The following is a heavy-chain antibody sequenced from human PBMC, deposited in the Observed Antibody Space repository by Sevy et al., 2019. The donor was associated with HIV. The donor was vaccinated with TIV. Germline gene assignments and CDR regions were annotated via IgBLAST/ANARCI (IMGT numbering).Heavy chain of an antibody. J-gene: IGHJ6*02. D-gene: IGHD2-8*01. CDR3: TTDQPRVMVYDGGMDV. CDR1: GFTFSNAW. Sequence: GGALRLSCAASGFTFSNAWMNWVRQAPGKGLEWVGRIKSKTDGGTTDYAAPVKGRFTISRDDSKNTLYLQMNSLKTEDTAVYYCTTDQPRVMVYDGGMDVWGQGTTVTVSS. CDR2: IKSKTDGGTT. V-gene: IGHV3-15*07.